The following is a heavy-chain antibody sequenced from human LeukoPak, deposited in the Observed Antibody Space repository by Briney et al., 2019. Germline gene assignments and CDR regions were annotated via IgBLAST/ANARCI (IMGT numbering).Heavy chain of an antibody. J-gene: IGHJ3*02. V-gene: IGHV3-7*01. Sequence: GGSLRLSCAVSGFTFRSYWMGWVRQTPGKGLEWVANTTPDGSDKYYVVSVKGRFTISRDNAKNSLYLQMNSLSAEDTAIYYCARDPQGGAFDMWGQGTMVAVSP. CDR2: TTPDGSDK. CDR1: GFTFRSYW. CDR3: ARDPQGGAFDM. D-gene: IGHD3-16*01.